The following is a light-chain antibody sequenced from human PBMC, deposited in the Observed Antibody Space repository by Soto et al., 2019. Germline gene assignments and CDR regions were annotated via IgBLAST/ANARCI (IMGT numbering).Light chain of an antibody. J-gene: IGLJ1*01. CDR1: ISDVCAYDY. Sequence: DLNQPPYAYRVHRQSVVITCDGSISDVCAYDYVSWYQQHPGKAPRLMIYEVSLRPSDIPDRFSGSKSGNTASLIISGLQVEDEAEYYCSSFSGTYYYVSGPGTEFNV. CDR3: SSFSGTYYYV. CDR2: EVS. V-gene: IGLV2-8*02.